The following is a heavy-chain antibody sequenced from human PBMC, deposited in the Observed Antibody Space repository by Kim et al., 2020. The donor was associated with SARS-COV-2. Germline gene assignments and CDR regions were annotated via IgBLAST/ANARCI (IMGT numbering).Heavy chain of an antibody. CDR2: ISSSSSTI. CDR3: ARSPPGVAVANFDY. Sequence: GGSLRLSCAASGFTFSSYSMNWVRQAPGKGLEWVSYISSSSSTIYYADSVKGRFTISRDNAKNSLYLQMNSLRDEDTAVYYCARSPPGVAVANFDYWGQGTLVTVSS. CDR1: GFTFSSYS. V-gene: IGHV3-48*02. D-gene: IGHD6-19*01. J-gene: IGHJ4*02.